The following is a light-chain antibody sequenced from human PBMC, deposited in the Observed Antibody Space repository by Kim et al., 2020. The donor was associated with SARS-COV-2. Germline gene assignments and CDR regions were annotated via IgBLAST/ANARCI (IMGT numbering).Light chain of an antibody. CDR2: GAS. CDR1: QSVALL. CDR3: QQYNEWPST. J-gene: IGKJ5*01. V-gene: IGKV3-15*01. Sequence: LSVSTGERVTLSCRASQSVALLAWYQQKPGQAPRLVIHGASTRATGIPARFSGSGSETEFTLTISSLQSEDFAIYYCQQYNEWPSTFGQGTRLEIK.